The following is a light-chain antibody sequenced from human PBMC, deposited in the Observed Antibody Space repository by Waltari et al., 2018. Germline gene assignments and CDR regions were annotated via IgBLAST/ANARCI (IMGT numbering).Light chain of an antibody. Sequence: SYVVTQSPSVSVAPGETARITCGGDNIGRKSVHWYQQMPGQAPVLVISYDSDRPSVIPERVSGSNSGNTATLIISWVEAEDEADYYCLVWHSTIDHQGVFGGGTKLTVL. CDR1: NIGRKS. J-gene: IGLJ2*01. CDR2: YDS. V-gene: IGLV3-21*04. CDR3: LVWHSTIDHQGV.